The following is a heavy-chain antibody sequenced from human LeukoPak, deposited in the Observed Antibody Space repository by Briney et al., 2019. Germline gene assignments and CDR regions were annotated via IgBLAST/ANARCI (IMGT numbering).Heavy chain of an antibody. CDR1: GDSISSSNYY. D-gene: IGHD3-3*01. CDR3: ARAYYDFWSGFQYYFDY. Sequence: SETLSLTCTVSGDSISSSNYYWGWIRQPPGKGLEWIGSFYYSGSTYYNPSLKSRVTISVDTSKNQFSLKLSSVTAADTAVYYCARAYYDFWSGFQYYFDYWGREPWSPSPQ. J-gene: IGHJ4*02. CDR2: FYYSGST. V-gene: IGHV4-39*01.